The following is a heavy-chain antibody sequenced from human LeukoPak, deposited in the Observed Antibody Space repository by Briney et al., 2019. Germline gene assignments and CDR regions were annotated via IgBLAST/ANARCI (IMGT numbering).Heavy chain of an antibody. J-gene: IGHJ1*01. V-gene: IGHV3-23*01. CDR2: ISGSGGST. CDR3: AKDRLVVPAHTGYFQH. D-gene: IGHD2-2*01. Sequence: GGSLRLSCAASGFTFSSYAMSWVRQAPGKGLEWVSAISGSGGSTYYADSVKGRFTISRDNSKNTLYLQMNSLRAEDTAVYYCAKDRLVVPAHTGYFQHWGQGTLVTVSS. CDR1: GFTFSSYA.